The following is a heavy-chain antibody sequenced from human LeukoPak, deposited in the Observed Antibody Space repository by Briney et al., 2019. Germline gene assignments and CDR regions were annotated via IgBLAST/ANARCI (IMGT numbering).Heavy chain of an antibody. V-gene: IGHV3-23*05. CDR2: INTIGNKI. CDR3: AKGRYSSNWAPFDP. J-gene: IGHJ5*02. Sequence: GGSLRLSCSASEFSVSTYGMNWVRQAPGRGLEWVSSINTIGNKIYYGDSVKGRFTISRDNSKNTLSLQMNNLRAEDTAIYYCAKGRYSSNWAPFDPWGQGTLVTVSS. D-gene: IGHD4-11*01. CDR1: EFSVSTYG.